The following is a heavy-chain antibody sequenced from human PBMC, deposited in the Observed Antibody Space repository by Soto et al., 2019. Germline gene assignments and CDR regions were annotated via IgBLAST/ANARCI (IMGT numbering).Heavy chain of an antibody. V-gene: IGHV2-5*02. CDR3: ARYTTDTYFDV. J-gene: IGHJ6*04. CDR1: GFSLYTRGVG. CDR2: LYWDNTR. Sequence: QITLKESRPTLVKPTQTLTLTCSFSGFSLYTRGVGVGWVRQPPGKALEWLALLYWDNTRRYSPSLKNSLTIAKGTSETQVVLTMTNMEPEDTGTYYCARYTTDTYFDVWGKGTTVPVSS. D-gene: IGHD2-2*02.